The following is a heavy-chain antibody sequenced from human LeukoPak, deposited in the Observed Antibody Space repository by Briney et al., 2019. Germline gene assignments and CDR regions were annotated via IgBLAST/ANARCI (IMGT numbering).Heavy chain of an antibody. V-gene: IGHV4-61*02. CDR3: ARAPNYYYYMDV. Sequence: PSETLSLTCTVSGGSISSGSYYWSWIRQPAGKGLEWIGRIYTSGSTNYNPSLKSRVTISVDTSKNQFSLKLSSVTAADTAVYYCARAPNYYYYMDVWGKGTTVTISS. CDR2: IYTSGST. CDR1: GGSISSGSYY. J-gene: IGHJ6*03.